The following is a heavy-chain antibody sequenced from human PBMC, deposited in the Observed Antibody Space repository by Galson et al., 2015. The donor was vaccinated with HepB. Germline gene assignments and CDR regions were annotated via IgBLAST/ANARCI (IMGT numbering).Heavy chain of an antibody. CDR1: GFSFNTYD. CDR2: ISAAGTIT. CDR3: ARDLIGGVPDYFDN. Sequence: SLRLSCAASGFSFNTYDMHWVRQAPGRGLEWVAVISAAGTITVYADSVKGRFTISRDNSKNTLYVEMNSLRTEDTALYYCARDLIGGVPDYFDNWGQGTLVTVPS. J-gene: IGHJ4*02. V-gene: IGHV3-30-3*01. D-gene: IGHD3-16*01.